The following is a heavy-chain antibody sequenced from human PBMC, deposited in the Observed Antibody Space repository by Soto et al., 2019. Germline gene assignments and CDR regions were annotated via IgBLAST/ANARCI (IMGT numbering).Heavy chain of an antibody. J-gene: IGHJ3*02. CDR2: IIPIFGTA. CDR1: GGTFSSYA. V-gene: IGHV1-69*13. Sequence: SVKVSCKASGGTFSSYAISWVRQAPGQGPEWMGGIIPIFGTANYAQKFQGRVTITADESTSTAYMELSSLRSEDTAVYYCARGRGSGNAFDIWGQGTMVTVSS. D-gene: IGHD3-10*01. CDR3: ARGRGSGNAFDI.